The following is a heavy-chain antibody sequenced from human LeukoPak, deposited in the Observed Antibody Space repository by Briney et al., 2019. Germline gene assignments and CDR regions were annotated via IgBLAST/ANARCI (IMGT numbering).Heavy chain of an antibody. J-gene: IGHJ2*01. V-gene: IGHV4-39*07. CDR3: AREAGYYDSSGPRHWYFDL. Sequence: SETLSLTCTVSGGSISSSTYYWGWIRQPPGKGLEWIGRIDYSGSTYYNPSLKSRVTISVDTSKNQFSLKLSSVTAADTAVHYCAREAGYYDSSGPRHWYFDLWGRGTLVTVSS. D-gene: IGHD3-22*01. CDR1: GGSISSSTYY. CDR2: IDYSGST.